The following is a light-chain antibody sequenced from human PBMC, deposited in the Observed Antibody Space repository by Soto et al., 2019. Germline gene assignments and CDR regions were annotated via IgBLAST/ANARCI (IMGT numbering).Light chain of an antibody. CDR2: AVT. CDR3: SSYTSITAFYV. J-gene: IGLJ1*01. CDR1: SSDVGGHNY. V-gene: IGLV2-14*03. Sequence: QSVLTQPASVSGSPGQSITIPCTGTSSDVGGHNYVSWYQHHPGNAPKLMIYAVTNRPPGVSDRFSGSKSGNTASLTISGHQAEDAADYYSSSYTSITAFYVFGTGTKLTVL.